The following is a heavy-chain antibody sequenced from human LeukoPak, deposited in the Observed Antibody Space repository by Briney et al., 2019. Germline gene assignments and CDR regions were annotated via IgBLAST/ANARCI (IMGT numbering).Heavy chain of an antibody. Sequence: GGSLRLSCAASGFTFSSYSMNWVRQAPGKGLEWVSYISSSSSTIYYADSVKGRFTISRDNAKNSLYLQMNSLRDEGTAVYYCATDYYDSSGYLNPHFDYWGQGTLVTVSS. CDR1: GFTFSSYS. CDR3: ATDYYDSSGYLNPHFDY. D-gene: IGHD3-22*01. V-gene: IGHV3-48*02. CDR2: ISSSSSTI. J-gene: IGHJ4*02.